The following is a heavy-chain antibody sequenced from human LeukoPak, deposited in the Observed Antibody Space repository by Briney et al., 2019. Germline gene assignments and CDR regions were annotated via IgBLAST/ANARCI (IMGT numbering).Heavy chain of an antibody. CDR3: ARDRNTVGRLGAFDI. Sequence: ASVKVSCKASGYTFTGYYIHWVRQAPGQGLEWIGWINPNTGGTNYAQNFQGRVTMARDTSISTAYMDLSRLRSDDTALYYCARDRNTVGRLGAFDIWGQGTMVTVSS. CDR1: GYTFTGYY. V-gene: IGHV1-2*02. J-gene: IGHJ3*02. CDR2: INPNTGGT. D-gene: IGHD1-26*01.